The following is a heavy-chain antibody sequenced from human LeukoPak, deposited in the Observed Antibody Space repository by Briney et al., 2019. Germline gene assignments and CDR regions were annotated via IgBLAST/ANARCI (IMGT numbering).Heavy chain of an antibody. V-gene: IGHV5-51*01. J-gene: IGHJ4*02. Sequence: GESLKISCQGSEYSFTNYWIAWVRQMPGKGLEWMGIIYPGDSDTRYSPSFQGQVIISADKSISTAYLQWCSLKASDTAMYYCARHRSSWSEFDYWGQGTLVTVSS. D-gene: IGHD6-13*01. CDR1: EYSFTNYW. CDR3: ARHRSSWSEFDY. CDR2: IYPGDSDT.